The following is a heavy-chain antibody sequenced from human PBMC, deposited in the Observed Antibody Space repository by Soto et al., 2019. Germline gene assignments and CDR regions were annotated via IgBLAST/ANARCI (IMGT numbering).Heavy chain of an antibody. D-gene: IGHD6-13*01. Sequence: GGSLRLSCAASGFTVSSDYMIWVRQAPGKGLEWVSVIYSGGSTYYADSVKGRFTISRDNSKNTLYLQMNSLRAEDTAVYYCARATSLVRNGMEVWGQGTTVTVSS. CDR1: GFTVSSDY. V-gene: IGHV3-53*01. J-gene: IGHJ6*02. CDR2: IYSGGST. CDR3: ARATSLVRNGMEV.